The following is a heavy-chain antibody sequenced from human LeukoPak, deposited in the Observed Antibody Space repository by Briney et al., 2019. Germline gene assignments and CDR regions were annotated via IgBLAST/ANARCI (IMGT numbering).Heavy chain of an antibody. J-gene: IGHJ4*02. CDR1: GFTLSRYS. CDR3: ARGRDRIAVADY. CDR2: IYSSSSTI. V-gene: IGHV3-48*01. Sequence: PGGSLRLSCAASGFTLSRYSMHWAREARGKGGEGVSYIYSSSSTIYYALSVKSRFTFSKVNAKNSLDLQMNSLRAEDTAVYYCARGRDRIAVADYWGQGTLVTVSS. D-gene: IGHD6-19*01.